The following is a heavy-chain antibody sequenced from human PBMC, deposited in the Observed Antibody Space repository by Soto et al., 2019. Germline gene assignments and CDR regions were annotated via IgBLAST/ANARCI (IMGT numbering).Heavy chain of an antibody. CDR1: GFTFSDSY. J-gene: IGHJ4*02. CDR3: ARDRGYVAEFDY. V-gene: IGHV3-11*01. D-gene: IGHD6-25*01. Sequence: GGSLRLSCAASGFTFSDSYMSWIRQAPGKGLEWVSYISRSGGTIYYADSVKGRFTISRDNAKNSLSLQMNSLRVEDTAVYYCARDRGYVAEFDYWGQGTLVTVSS. CDR2: ISRSGGTI.